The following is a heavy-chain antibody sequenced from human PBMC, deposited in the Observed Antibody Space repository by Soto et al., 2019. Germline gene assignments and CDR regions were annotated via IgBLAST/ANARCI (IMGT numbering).Heavy chain of an antibody. V-gene: IGHV3-21*01. CDR2: ISSNSAYI. CDR1: GFTFRSFT. CDR3: TRDASRDSSARGWFDP. D-gene: IGHD6-13*01. J-gene: IGHJ5*02. Sequence: PGGSLRLSCAASGFTFRSFTMNWVRQAPGKGLEWVSTISSNSAYIYYTDALRGRFTISRDNAKNSLHLQMNSLRAEDTAVSYCTRDASRDSSARGWFDPWGPVTLGTVAS.